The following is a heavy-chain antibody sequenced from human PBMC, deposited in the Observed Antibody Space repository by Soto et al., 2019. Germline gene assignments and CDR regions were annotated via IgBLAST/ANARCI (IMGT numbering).Heavy chain of an antibody. Sequence: ASVKVSCKASGYTFTGYYMHWVRQAPGQGLEWMGWINPNSGGTNYAQKFQGWVTMTRDTSISTAYMELSGLRSDDTAVYYCARAGDIVVVPAAINYYYYGMDVWGQGTTVTVSS. V-gene: IGHV1-2*04. D-gene: IGHD2-2*02. CDR3: ARAGDIVVVPAAINYYYYGMDV. CDR2: INPNSGGT. J-gene: IGHJ6*02. CDR1: GYTFTGYY.